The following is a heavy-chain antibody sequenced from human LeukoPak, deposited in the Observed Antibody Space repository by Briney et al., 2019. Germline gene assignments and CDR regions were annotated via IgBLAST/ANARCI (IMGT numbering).Heavy chain of an antibody. D-gene: IGHD6-19*01. CDR1: GFTFSTYTYS. J-gene: IGHJ4*02. V-gene: IGHV3-21*04. Sequence: GGSLRLSCAASGFTFSTYTYSMNWVRQAPGKGLEWVSSITSGSTYIYYADSVRGRFTISRDNAKNSLYLQMNSLRAEDTALYYCAKGGQQWLVRAFDYWGQGTLVTVSS. CDR2: ITSGSTYI. CDR3: AKGGQQWLVRAFDY.